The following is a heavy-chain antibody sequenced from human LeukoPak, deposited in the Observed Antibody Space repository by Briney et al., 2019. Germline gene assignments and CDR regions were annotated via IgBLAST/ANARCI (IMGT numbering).Heavy chain of an antibody. CDR2: INHSGST. D-gene: IGHD1-26*01. J-gene: IGHJ4*02. CDR1: GGSISSSSYY. V-gene: IGHV4-39*07. Sequence: KPSETLSLTCTVSGGSISSSSYYWSWIRQPPGKGLEWIGEINHSGSTNYNPSLKSRVTISVDTSKNQFSLKLSSVTTADTAVYYCARGLRSGKSLRYWGQGTLVTVSS. CDR3: ARGLRSGKSLRY.